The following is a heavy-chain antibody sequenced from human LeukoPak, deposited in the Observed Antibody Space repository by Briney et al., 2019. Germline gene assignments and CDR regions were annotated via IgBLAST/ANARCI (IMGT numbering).Heavy chain of an antibody. J-gene: IGHJ5*02. D-gene: IGHD3-16*01. Sequence: PSQTLSLTCTVSGGSISSGGYYWSWIRQHPGKGLEWIGYIYYSGSTYYNPSLKSRVTISVDTSKNQFSLKLSSVTAADTAVYYCARGHVITFGGPGQNWFDPWGQGTLVTVSS. CDR1: GGSISSGGYY. V-gene: IGHV4-31*03. CDR2: IYYSGST. CDR3: ARGHVITFGGPGQNWFDP.